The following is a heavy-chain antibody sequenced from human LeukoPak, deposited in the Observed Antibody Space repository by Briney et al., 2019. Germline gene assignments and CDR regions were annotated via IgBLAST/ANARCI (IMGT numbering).Heavy chain of an antibody. Sequence: PSETLSLTCTVSGGSISSYYWSWTRQPPGKGLEWIGYIYYSGSTNYNPSLKSRVTISVDASKNQFSLKLSSVTAADTAFYYCARSGYDSNYFDYWGQGTLVTVSS. D-gene: IGHD5-12*01. V-gene: IGHV4-59*01. CDR3: ARSGYDSNYFDY. CDR2: IYYSGST. CDR1: GGSISSYY. J-gene: IGHJ4*02.